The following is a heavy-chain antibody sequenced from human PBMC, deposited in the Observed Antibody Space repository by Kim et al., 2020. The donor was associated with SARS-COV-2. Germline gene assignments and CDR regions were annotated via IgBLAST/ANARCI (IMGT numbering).Heavy chain of an antibody. J-gene: IGHJ6*02. D-gene: IGHD2-2*01. Sequence: SVKGRFTISRDNSKNTLYLQMNSLGAEDTAVYYCARDRYCSSTSCYGMDVWGQGTTVTVSS. V-gene: IGHV3-30*01. CDR3: ARDRYCSSTSCYGMDV.